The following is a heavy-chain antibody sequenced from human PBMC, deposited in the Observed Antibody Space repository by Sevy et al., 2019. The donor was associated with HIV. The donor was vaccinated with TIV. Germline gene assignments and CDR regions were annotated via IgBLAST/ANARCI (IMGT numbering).Heavy chain of an antibody. CDR3: AKDELYYYDSSGYSRGRDDAFDI. Sequence: GGSLRLSCAASGFTFSSYAMSWVRQAPGKGLEWVSAISGSGGSTYYADSVKGRFTISRDNSKNTLYLQMNNLRAEDTAVYYCAKDELYYYDSSGYSRGRDDAFDIWGQGTMVTVSS. D-gene: IGHD3-22*01. J-gene: IGHJ3*02. CDR2: ISGSGGST. CDR1: GFTFSSYA. V-gene: IGHV3-23*01.